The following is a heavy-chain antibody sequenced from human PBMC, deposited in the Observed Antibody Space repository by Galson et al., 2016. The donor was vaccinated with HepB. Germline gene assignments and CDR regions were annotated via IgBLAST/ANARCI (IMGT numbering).Heavy chain of an antibody. Sequence: SLRLSCAGTGFTFSSYGMSWVRQAPGKGLEWVSVISALHNQIYYADSVRGRFTISRDNSKSRLFLQMSSLRAEDTAMYYCVISVRGISTGPFDHWGQGTLVCVSS. V-gene: IGHV3-23*01. CDR2: ISALHNQI. D-gene: IGHD3-10*01. CDR1: GFTFSSYG. J-gene: IGHJ5*02. CDR3: VISVRGISTGPFDH.